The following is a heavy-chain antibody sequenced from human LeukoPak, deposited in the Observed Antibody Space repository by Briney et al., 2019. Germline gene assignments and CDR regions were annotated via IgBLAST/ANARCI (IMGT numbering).Heavy chain of an antibody. D-gene: IGHD4-17*01. CDR2: ICTDGGSI. CDR3: ARDRADYGLGLFGP. Sequence: PGGSLRLSCAASGFTFSTYCMHWVRQPPGKGLVWVSQICTDGGSIKYADSVRGRFTISRDNAKNSLYLQMNSLRAEDTAVYYCARDRADYGLGLFGPWGQGTLVTVSS. V-gene: IGHV3-74*01. J-gene: IGHJ5*02. CDR1: GFTFSTYC.